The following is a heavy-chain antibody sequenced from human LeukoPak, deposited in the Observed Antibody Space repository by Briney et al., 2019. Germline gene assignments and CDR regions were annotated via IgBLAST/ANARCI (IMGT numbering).Heavy chain of an antibody. V-gene: IGHV3-23*01. D-gene: IGHD2-15*01. J-gene: IGHJ3*02. CDR1: GLTFSSYA. CDR2: ISGSGGST. Sequence: GGSLRLSCAASGLTFSSYAMSWVRQAPGKGLEWVSAISGSGGSTYYADSVKGRFTISRDNSKNTLYLQMNSLRAEDTAVYYCAKYDSGSWYYTAFDIWGQGTMVTVSS. CDR3: AKYDSGSWYYTAFDI.